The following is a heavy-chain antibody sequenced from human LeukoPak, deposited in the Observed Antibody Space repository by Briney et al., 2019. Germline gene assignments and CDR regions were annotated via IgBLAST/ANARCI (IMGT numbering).Heavy chain of an antibody. CDR2: ISYDGSNK. CDR3: AKDLGDYLPNWFDP. V-gene: IGHV3-30-3*01. J-gene: IGHJ5*02. D-gene: IGHD4-17*01. Sequence: GRSLRLSCAASGFTFSSYAMHWVRQAPGKGLEWVAVISYDGSNKYYADSVKGRFTISRDNSKNTLYLQMNSLRAEDTAVYYCAKDLGDYLPNWFDPWGQGTLVTVSS. CDR1: GFTFSSYA.